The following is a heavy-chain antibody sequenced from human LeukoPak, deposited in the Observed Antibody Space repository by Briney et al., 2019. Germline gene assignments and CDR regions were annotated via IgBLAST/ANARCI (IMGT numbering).Heavy chain of an antibody. CDR2: IKDDGSVK. Sequence: GGSLRLSCTASGFSFSSFWMSWVRQAPGKGLECVANIKDDGSVKNHVDSLKGRFSISRDNARTSLYLQISSLRAEDTAVYYCAREVVATASAFDCWGQGTLVTVSS. CDR3: AREVVATASAFDC. V-gene: IGHV3-7*03. D-gene: IGHD2-21*01. CDR1: GFSFSSFW. J-gene: IGHJ4*02.